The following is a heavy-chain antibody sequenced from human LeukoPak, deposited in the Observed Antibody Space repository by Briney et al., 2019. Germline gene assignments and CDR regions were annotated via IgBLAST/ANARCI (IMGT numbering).Heavy chain of an antibody. CDR3: AKDNLKMDV. CDR1: GFTFSSYA. CDR2: ISGSAGST. D-gene: IGHD1-14*01. V-gene: IGHV3-23*01. J-gene: IGHJ6*04. Sequence: GGSLRLSCAASGFTFSSYAMSWVRQAPGKGLEWVSAISGSAGSTYYADSVKGRFTISRDNSKNTMYLQMNSLRAEDTALYYCAKDNLKMDVWGKGTTVTVSS.